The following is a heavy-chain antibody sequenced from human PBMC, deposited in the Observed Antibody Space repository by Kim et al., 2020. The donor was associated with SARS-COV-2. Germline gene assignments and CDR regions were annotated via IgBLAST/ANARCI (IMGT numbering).Heavy chain of an antibody. Sequence: GGSLRLSCAASGFTFSSYAMSWVRQAPGKGLEWVSAISGSGGSTYYADSVKGRFTISRDNSKNTLYLQMNSLRAEDTAVYYCAKDLGYCSSTSCYGWAGDYWGQGTLVTVSS. V-gene: IGHV3-23*01. D-gene: IGHD2-2*01. J-gene: IGHJ4*02. CDR3: AKDLGYCSSTSCYGWAGDY. CDR1: GFTFSSYA. CDR2: ISGSGGST.